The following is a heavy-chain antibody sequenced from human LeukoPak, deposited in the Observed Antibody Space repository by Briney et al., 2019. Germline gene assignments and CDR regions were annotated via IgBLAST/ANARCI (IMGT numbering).Heavy chain of an antibody. CDR1: GFTFSSYA. CDR3: AKTASLYSLQFDY. CDR2: TSGSGGST. Sequence: GGSLRLSCAASGFTFSSYAMRWVRQAPGKGLEWVSATSGSGGSTYYADSVKGRFTISRDNSKTTLYLQMNSLRAEDTAVYYCAKTASLYSLQFDYWGQGTLVTVSS. V-gene: IGHV3-23*01. D-gene: IGHD1-26*01. J-gene: IGHJ4*02.